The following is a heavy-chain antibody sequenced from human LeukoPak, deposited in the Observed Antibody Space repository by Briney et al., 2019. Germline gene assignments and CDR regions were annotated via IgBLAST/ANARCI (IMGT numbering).Heavy chain of an antibody. CDR2: IIPIFGTA. Sequence: SVKVSCKASGGTFSSYAISWVRQAPGQGLEWMGRIIPIFGTANYAQKFQGRVTLTTDESTSTAYMELSSLRSEDTAVYYCARRRESSGLIFDYWGQGTLVTVSS. V-gene: IGHV1-69*05. CDR3: ARRRESSGLIFDY. D-gene: IGHD6-19*01. CDR1: GGTFSSYA. J-gene: IGHJ4*02.